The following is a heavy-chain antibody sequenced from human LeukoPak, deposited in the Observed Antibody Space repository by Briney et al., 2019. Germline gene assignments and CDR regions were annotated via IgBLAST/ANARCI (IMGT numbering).Heavy chain of an antibody. CDR3: AKDPGMTTVTTSYH. J-gene: IGHJ5*02. D-gene: IGHD4-17*01. V-gene: IGHV3-23*01. CDR1: GFTFSSYA. Sequence: GGSLRLSCAASGFTFSSYAMSWVRQAPGKGLEWVSAISGSSGSTYYADSVKGRFTISRDNSKNTLYLQMTSLRAEDTAVYYCAKDPGMTTVTTSYHWGQGTLVTVSS. CDR2: ISGSSGST.